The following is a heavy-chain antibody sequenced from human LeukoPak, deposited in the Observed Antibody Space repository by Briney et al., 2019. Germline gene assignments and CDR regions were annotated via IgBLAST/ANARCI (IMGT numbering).Heavy chain of an antibody. CDR1: GFTFSSYA. Sequence: GGALRLSCAASGFTFSSYAMHWGRQAPGKGREYVSTISSNGGSTYYANSVKGRFTISRDNSKNTLYLQMGSLRAEDMAVYYCARVDSNGYYFFDYWGQGTLVTVSS. V-gene: IGHV3-64*01. J-gene: IGHJ4*02. D-gene: IGHD5-18*01. CDR3: ARVDSNGYYFFDY. CDR2: ISSNGGST.